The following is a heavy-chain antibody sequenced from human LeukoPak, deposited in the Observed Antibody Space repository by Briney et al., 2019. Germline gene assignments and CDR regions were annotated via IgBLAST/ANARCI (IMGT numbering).Heavy chain of an antibody. CDR3: ARGVGMRWKLLVGTPDNWFDP. CDR2: IKQDGSEK. CDR1: GFTFSSYW. J-gene: IGHJ5*02. V-gene: IGHV3-7*01. D-gene: IGHD1-26*01. Sequence: GGSLRLSCAASGFTFSSYWMSWVRQAPGKGLEWVANIKQDGSEKYYVDSVKGRFTISRDNAKNSLYLQMNSLRAEDTAVYYCARGVGMRWKLLVGTPDNWFDPWGQGTLVTVSS.